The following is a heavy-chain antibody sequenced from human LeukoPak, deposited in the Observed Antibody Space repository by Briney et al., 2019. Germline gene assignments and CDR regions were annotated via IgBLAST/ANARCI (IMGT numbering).Heavy chain of an antibody. D-gene: IGHD3-16*01. CDR3: AKDPVLYASYVRWLDP. V-gene: IGHV3-23*01. CDR1: GFTFSSYA. J-gene: IGHJ5*02. CDR2: ISGSGGST. Sequence: GGSLRLSCAASGFTFSSYAMSWVRQAPGKGLEWVSAISGSGGSTYYADSVKGRFTISRDNSKNTLYLQMNSLRAEDTAVYYCAKDPVLYASYVRWLDPWGQGTLVTASS.